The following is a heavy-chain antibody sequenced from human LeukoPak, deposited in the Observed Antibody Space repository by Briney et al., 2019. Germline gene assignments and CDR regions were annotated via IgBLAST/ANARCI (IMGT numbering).Heavy chain of an antibody. V-gene: IGHV3-11*06. CDR2: ISSSSSYT. CDR3: ARGGLYCGGDCYVDY. CDR1: GFTFSDYY. D-gene: IGHD2-21*02. Sequence: GGSLRLSCAASGFTFSDYYMSWIRQAPGKGLEWVSYISSSSSYTNYADSVKGRFTISRDNAKNSLYLQMNSLRAEDTAVYYCARGGLYCGGDCYVDYWGQGTLVTVSS. J-gene: IGHJ4*02.